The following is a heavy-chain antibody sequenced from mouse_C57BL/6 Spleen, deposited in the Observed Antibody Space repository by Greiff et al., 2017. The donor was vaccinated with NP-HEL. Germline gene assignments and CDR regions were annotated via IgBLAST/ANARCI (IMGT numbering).Heavy chain of an antibody. D-gene: IGHD2-3*01. CDR1: GYTFTEYT. Sequence: VKLVDSGAELVKPGASVKLSCKASGYTFTEYTIHWVKQRSGQGLEWIGWFYPGSGSIKYNEKFKDKATLTADKSSSTVYMELSRLTSEDSAVYFCARHEEDGYLFAYWGQGTLVTVSA. CDR3: ARHEEDGYLFAY. V-gene: IGHV1-62-2*01. J-gene: IGHJ3*01. CDR2: FYPGSGSI.